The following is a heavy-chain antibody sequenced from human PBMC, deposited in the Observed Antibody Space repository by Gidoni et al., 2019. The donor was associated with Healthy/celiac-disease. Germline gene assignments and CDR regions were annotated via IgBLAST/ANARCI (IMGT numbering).Heavy chain of an antibody. CDR3: AKDLPKWELLGAFDY. Sequence: QVQLVESGGGVVQPGRSLRLSCAASGFTFSSYGMHWVRQAPGKGLEWVAVISYDGSNKYYADSVKGRFTISRDNSNNTLYLQMNSLRAEDTAVYYCAKDLPKWELLGAFDYWGQGTLVTVSS. CDR2: ISYDGSNK. CDR1: GFTFSSYG. D-gene: IGHD1-26*01. J-gene: IGHJ4*02. V-gene: IGHV3-30*18.